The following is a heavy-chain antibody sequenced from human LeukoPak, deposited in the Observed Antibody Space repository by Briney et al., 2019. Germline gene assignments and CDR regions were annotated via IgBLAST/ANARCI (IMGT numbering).Heavy chain of an antibody. J-gene: IGHJ3*02. V-gene: IGHV4-59*01. D-gene: IGHD6-13*01. CDR3: ARTPQQLVHAFDI. CDR1: GGSISSYY. CDR2: IYYSGST. Sequence: TASETLSLTCTVSGGSISSYYWSWLRQPPGKGLEWIGYIYYSGSTNYNPSLKSRVTISVDTSKNQFSLKLSSVTAADTAVYYCARTPQQLVHAFDIWGQGTMVTVSS.